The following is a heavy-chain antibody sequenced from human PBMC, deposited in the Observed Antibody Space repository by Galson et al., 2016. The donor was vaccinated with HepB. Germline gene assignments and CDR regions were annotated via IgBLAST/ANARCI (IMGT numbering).Heavy chain of an antibody. J-gene: IGHJ6*02. D-gene: IGHD6-19*01. CDR3: ARHQWQPAFYFYAMDV. Sequence: SVKVSCKASGGAFSNYAISWVRQAPGQGLEWMGGIIPIFGSANYAQRFQGRVSITGDASTSTAYMELSSLSSDDTGVYYCARHQWQPAFYFYAMDVWGQGTTVTVSS. CDR2: IIPIFGSA. V-gene: IGHV1-69*13. CDR1: GGAFSNYA.